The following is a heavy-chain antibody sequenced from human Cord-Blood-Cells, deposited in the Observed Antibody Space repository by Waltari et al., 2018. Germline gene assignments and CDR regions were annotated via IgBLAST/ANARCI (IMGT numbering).Heavy chain of an antibody. CDR2: IKSKTDGGTT. CDR3: TTYFSSVSYYFDY. CDR1: GFTFSKAW. D-gene: IGHD1-26*01. V-gene: IGHV3-15*01. Sequence: EVQLVESGGGLVTPGGSLRLSCAASGFTFSKAWTSWVRTAPGKGPAWVVRIKSKTDGGTTDYAAPVKGRFTISRDDSKNTLYLQMNSLKTEDTAVYYCTTYFSSVSYYFDYWGQGTLVTVSS. J-gene: IGHJ4*02.